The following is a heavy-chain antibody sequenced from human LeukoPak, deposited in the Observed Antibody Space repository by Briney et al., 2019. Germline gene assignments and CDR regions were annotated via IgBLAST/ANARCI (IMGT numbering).Heavy chain of an antibody. CDR1: GFTFSKYA. D-gene: IGHD3-10*01. Sequence: PGGSLRLSCAASGFTFSKYAMSWVRQAPGKGLEWVSAFSGSGGSTYYADSVKGRFTISRDNAKNSLYLQMNSLRAEDTALYYCAKDIGVLLWFGELTRAFDIWGQGTMVTVSS. V-gene: IGHV3-23*01. J-gene: IGHJ3*02. CDR2: FSGSGGST. CDR3: AKDIGVLLWFGELTRAFDI.